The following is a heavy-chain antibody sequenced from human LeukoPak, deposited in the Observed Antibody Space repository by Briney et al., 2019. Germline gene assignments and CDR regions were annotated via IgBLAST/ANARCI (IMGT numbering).Heavy chain of an antibody. D-gene: IGHD2-15*01. Sequence: GGSLRLSCSASGFIDSSNYMSWVRQAPGKGLEWVSLIYSGGSKYYADSVMGRCTISRDKSNNTLYLQMSSLRADDTAVYYCATGGRSGVAFESWGQGTLVTVSA. CDR1: GFIDSSNY. V-gene: IGHV3-53*01. CDR3: ATGGRSGVAFES. CDR2: IYSGGSK. J-gene: IGHJ4*02.